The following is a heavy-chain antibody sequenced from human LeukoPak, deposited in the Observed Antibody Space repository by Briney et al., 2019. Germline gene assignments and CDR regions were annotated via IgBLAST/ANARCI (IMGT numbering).Heavy chain of an antibody. Sequence: PSETLSLTCTVSGGSISSSSYYWGWIRQPPGKGLEWIGSIYYSGSTYYNPSLKSRVTISVDTSKNQFSLKLSSVTAADTAVYYCARGEDYYDSSGERDYFDYWGQGTLVTVSS. V-gene: IGHV4-39*07. CDR3: ARGEDYYDSSGERDYFDY. CDR2: IYYSGST. CDR1: GGSISSSSYY. J-gene: IGHJ4*02. D-gene: IGHD3-22*01.